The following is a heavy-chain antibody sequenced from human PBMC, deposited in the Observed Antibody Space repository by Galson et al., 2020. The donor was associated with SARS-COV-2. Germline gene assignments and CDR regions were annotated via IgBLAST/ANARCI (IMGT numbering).Heavy chain of an antibody. V-gene: IGHV3-23*01. Sequence: GGSLRLSCAASGFTFSSYAMSWVRQAPGKGLEWVSAISGSGGSTYYADSVKGRFTISRDNSKNTLYLQMNSLRAEDTAVYYCAKWRSGGSGWYNWFDPWGQGTLVTVSS. J-gene: IGHJ5*02. CDR2: ISGSGGST. CDR1: GFTFSSYA. CDR3: AKWRSGGSGWYNWFDP. D-gene: IGHD6-19*01.